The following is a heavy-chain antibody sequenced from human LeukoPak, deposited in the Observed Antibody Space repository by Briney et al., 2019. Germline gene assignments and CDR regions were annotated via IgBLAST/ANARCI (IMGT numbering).Heavy chain of an antibody. J-gene: IGHJ4*02. CDR2: ISTSSNTI. V-gene: IGHV3-48*01. Sequence: SGGSLRLSCAASGVTLSTYSMNWVRQAPGKGLEWVSYISTSSNTIYYADSVKGRFTISRDNAKNSLYLQMNSLRAEDTAVYYCARRYGDYEASFEYWGQGTLVTVSS. CDR3: ARRYGDYEASFEY. D-gene: IGHD4-17*01. CDR1: GVTLSTYS.